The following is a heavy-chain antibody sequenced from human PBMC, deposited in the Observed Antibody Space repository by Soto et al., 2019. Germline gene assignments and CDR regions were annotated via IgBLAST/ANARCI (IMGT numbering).Heavy chain of an antibody. CDR3: ARSNYYYYGMDV. V-gene: IGHV1-3*01. Sequence: AAVKVSFKASGYTFTSYAMHWVRQARAQRLEGVGWINAGNGKTKYLQKFQGRVTITRHTCASTAYMELSSLSSEDTAVYYCARSNYYYYGMDVWGQGTTVTVSS. CDR2: INAGNGKT. J-gene: IGHJ6*02. CDR1: GYTFTSYA.